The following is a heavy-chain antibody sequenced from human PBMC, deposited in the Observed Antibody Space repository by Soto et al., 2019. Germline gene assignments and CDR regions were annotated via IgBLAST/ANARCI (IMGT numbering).Heavy chain of an antibody. D-gene: IGHD5-12*01. CDR1: GGTFSSYA. V-gene: IGHV1-69*13. Sequence: VASVKVSCKASGGTFSSYAISWVRQAPGQGLEWMGGIIPIFGTANYAQKFQGRVTITADESTSTAYMELSSLRSEDTAVYYCATRLSMATGEYFQHWGQGTLVTVSS. CDR2: IIPIFGTA. CDR3: ATRLSMATGEYFQH. J-gene: IGHJ1*01.